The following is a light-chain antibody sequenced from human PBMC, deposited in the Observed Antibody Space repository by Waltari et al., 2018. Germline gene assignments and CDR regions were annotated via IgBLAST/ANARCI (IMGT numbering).Light chain of an antibody. V-gene: IGLV1-47*02. J-gene: IGLJ2*01. Sequence: QSVLTQPPSASGTPGPRVTISCSGSSSNIGSHYVYWYQHLQGTPPKLLIYTDNQRPSGVPDRFSGSNSGTSASLAISGLRSEDEGDYYCAAWDDSLSGHVVFGGGTKLTVL. CDR1: SSNIGSHY. CDR2: TDN. CDR3: AAWDDSLSGHVV.